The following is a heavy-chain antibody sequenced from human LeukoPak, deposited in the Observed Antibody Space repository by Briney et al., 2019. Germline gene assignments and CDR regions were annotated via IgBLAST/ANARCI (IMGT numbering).Heavy chain of an antibody. CDR2: IYYSGST. CDR1: GGSISSGGYY. Sequence: SQTLSLTCTVSGGSISSGGYYWSWIRQHPGKGLEWIGYIYYSGSTYYNPSLKSRVTISVDTSKNQFSLKLSSVTAADTAVYYCARDNHSGSWSWFDPWAREPWSPSPQ. V-gene: IGHV4-31*03. CDR3: ARDNHSGSWSWFDP. J-gene: IGHJ5*02. D-gene: IGHD6-13*01.